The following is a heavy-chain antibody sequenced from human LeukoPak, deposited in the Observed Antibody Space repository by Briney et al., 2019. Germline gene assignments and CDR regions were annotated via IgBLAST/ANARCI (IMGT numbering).Heavy chain of an antibody. V-gene: IGHV1-24*01. CDR1: RNTSTVLP. CDR2: FDPEDVET. CDR3: ATDFYRARQFDY. J-gene: IGHJ4*02. D-gene: IGHD2/OR15-2a*01. Sequence: ASVSPSPAVSRNTSTVLPIEWVRRAPGKGLEWMGGFDPEDVETIYAQKFRGRVTMTEDTSPATAYMDLSSLRPDDTAVYYCATDFYRARQFDYWGQGTLVTVSS.